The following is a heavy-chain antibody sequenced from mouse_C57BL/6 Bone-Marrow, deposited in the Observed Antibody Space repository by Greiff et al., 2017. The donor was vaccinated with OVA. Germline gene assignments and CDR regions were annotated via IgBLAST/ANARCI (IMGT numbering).Heavy chain of an antibody. CDR1: GYTFTDYY. CDR2: INPNNGGT. J-gene: IGHJ3*01. CDR3: ARDDDDDAY. V-gene: IGHV1-26*01. Sequence: VQLQQSGPELVKPGASVKISCKASGYTFTDYYMNWVKQSHGKSLEWIGDINPNNGGTSYNQKFKGKATLTVDKSSSTAYMELRSLTSEDSAVYYCARDDDDDAYWGQGTLVTVSA. D-gene: IGHD2-4*01.